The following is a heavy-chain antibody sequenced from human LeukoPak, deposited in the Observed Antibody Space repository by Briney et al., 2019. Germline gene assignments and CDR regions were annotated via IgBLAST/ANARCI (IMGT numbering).Heavy chain of an antibody. CDR3: ARNKGGYWADAFDI. V-gene: IGHV3-30-3*01. D-gene: IGHD3-22*01. CDR1: GFTFSSFA. Sequence: GGSLRLSCAASGFTFSSFAMHWVRQAPGKGLEWVAVISYDGSNKYYTDSVKGRFTISRDNSKNTLYLQMNTLRAEDTALYYCARNKGGYWADAFDIWGQGTMVTVSS. J-gene: IGHJ3*02. CDR2: ISYDGSNK.